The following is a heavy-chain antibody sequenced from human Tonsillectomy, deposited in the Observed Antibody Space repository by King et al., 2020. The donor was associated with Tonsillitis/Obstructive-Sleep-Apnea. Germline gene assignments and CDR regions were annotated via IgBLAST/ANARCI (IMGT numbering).Heavy chain of an antibody. CDR1: GGSFSGYY. CDR3: ARAPWGSYAFDI. V-gene: IGHV4-34*01. J-gene: IGHJ3*02. D-gene: IGHD1-26*01. Sequence: QLQQWGAGLLKPSETLSLTCAVYGGSFSGYYWSWIRQPPGKGLEWIGEINNSGSTNYNPSLKSRVTISGDTSKKQFSLKLNSVTAADTAVYYCARAPWGSYAFDIWGQETMVPVSS. CDR2: INNSGST.